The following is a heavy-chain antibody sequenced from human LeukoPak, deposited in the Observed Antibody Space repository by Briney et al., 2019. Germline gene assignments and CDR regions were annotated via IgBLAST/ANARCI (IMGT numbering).Heavy chain of an antibody. CDR3: ARDSAGNDY. CDR2: IKQDGSEK. Sequence: GGSLRLSCAASGYHFSTYWMRWLRQATGRGLEWVANIKQDGSEKYYVDSVKGRFTISRDNAKNSLYLQMNSLRAEDTAMYYCARDSAGNDYWGQGTLVTVSS. J-gene: IGHJ4*02. CDR1: GYHFSTYW. D-gene: IGHD6-13*01. V-gene: IGHV3-7*01.